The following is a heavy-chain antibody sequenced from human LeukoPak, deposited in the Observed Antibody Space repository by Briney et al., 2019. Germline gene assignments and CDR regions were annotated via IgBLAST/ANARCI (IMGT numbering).Heavy chain of an antibody. CDR1: GFTFSSYS. CDR2: ISSSSSYI. CDR3: ARVRSRELTDAFDI. V-gene: IGHV3-21*01. Sequence: GGSLRLSCAASGFTFSSYSMNWVRQAPGKGLEWVSSISSSSSYIYYADSVKGRFTISRDNAKNSLYLQMNSLRAEDTAVYYCARVRSRELTDAFDIWGQGTMVTVSS. D-gene: IGHD3-10*01. J-gene: IGHJ3*02.